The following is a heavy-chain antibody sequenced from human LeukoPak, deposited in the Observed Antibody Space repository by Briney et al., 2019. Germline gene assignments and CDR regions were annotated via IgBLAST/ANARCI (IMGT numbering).Heavy chain of an antibody. D-gene: IGHD1-26*01. CDR3: ARAIVGATIDAFDI. V-gene: IGHV3-21*01. J-gene: IGHJ3*02. CDR2: ISSSSSYI. Sequence: GGSLRLSCAASGFTFSSYSMNWVRQAPGKGLEWVSSISSSSSYIYYADTVKGRFTISKDNAKNSLYLQMNSLRAEDTAVYYCARAIVGATIDAFDIWGQGTMVTVSS. CDR1: GFTFSSYS.